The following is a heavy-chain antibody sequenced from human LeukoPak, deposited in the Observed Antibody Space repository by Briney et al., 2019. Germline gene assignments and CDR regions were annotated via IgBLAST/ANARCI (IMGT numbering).Heavy chain of an antibody. CDR3: ATDQGRFGDPSFDY. CDR2: FDPEDGKT. J-gene: IGHJ4*02. Sequence: ASVKVSCKVSGYTLTELSMHWLRQAPGKGLEWMGGFDPEDGKTIYAQTFQGRVTMTEDSSTDTAYMELSSLRSEDTAVYYCATDQGRFGDPSFDYWGQGTLVTVSS. CDR1: GYTLTELS. D-gene: IGHD3-10*01. V-gene: IGHV1-24*01.